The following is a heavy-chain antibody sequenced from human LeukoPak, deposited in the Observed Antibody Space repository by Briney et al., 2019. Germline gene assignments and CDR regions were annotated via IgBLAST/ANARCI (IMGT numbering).Heavy chain of an antibody. J-gene: IGHJ4*02. CDR2: IYYSGST. CDR3: ARERQNKDFWSGGDY. V-gene: IGHV4-39*07. D-gene: IGHD3-3*01. Sequence: MASETLSLTCTVSGGSISSSSYYWGWIRQPPGKGLEWIGSIYYSGSTYYNPSLKSRVTISVDTSKNQFSLKLSSVTAADTAVYYCARERQNKDFWSGGDYWGQGTLVTVSS. CDR1: GGSISSSSYY.